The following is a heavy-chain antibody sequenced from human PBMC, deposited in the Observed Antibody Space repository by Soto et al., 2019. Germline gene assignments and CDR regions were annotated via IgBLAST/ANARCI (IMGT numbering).Heavy chain of an antibody. D-gene: IGHD6-13*01. CDR2: ISPSSSFL. Sequence: GGSLRLSCAASGFSFRSYYLNWVRQAPGRGLEWVSSISPSSSFLSYADSVKGRFTISRDNAKSSVHLQMNSLRAEETAVYYCARDSAAAADYWGQGX. CDR1: GFSFRSYY. J-gene: IGHJ4*02. V-gene: IGHV3-21*06. CDR3: ARDSAAAADY.